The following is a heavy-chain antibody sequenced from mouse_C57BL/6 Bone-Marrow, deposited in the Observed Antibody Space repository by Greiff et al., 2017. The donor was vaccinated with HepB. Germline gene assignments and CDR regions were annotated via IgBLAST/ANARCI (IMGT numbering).Heavy chain of an antibody. D-gene: IGHD1-1*01. CDR2: IWSGGST. CDR3: ARGVLRYPFAY. Sequence: VKLVESGPGLVQPSQSLSITCTVSGFSLTSYGVHWVRQSPGKGLEWLGVIWSGGSTDYNAAFISRLSISKDNSKSQVFFKMNSLQADDTAIYYCARGVLRYPFAYWGQGTLVTVSA. J-gene: IGHJ3*01. CDR1: GFSLTSYG. V-gene: IGHV2-2*01.